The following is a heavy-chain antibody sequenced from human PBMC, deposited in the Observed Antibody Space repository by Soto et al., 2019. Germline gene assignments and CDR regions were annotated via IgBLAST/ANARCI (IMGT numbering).Heavy chain of an antibody. CDR2: IYYSGST. D-gene: IGHD3-10*01. J-gene: IGHJ6*02. CDR3: AGSSWVYYYYGMDV. Sequence: SETLSLTCTVSGGSISSGDYYWSWIRQPPGKGLEWIGYIYYSGSTYYNPSLKSRVTISVDTSKNQFSLKLSSVTAADTAVYYCAGSSWVYYYYGMDVWGQGTTVTVSS. CDR1: GGSISSGDYY. V-gene: IGHV4-30-4*01.